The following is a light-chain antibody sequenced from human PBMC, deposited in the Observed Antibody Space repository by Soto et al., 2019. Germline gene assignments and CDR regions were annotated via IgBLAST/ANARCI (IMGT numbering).Light chain of an antibody. Sequence: DIQMTQSPSTLSASVGDRVTITCRASQSIGSWLAWYQQKPGKAPKGXIYKASTLDSGAPSMFSGSGSGTEFTLTISSLQPDDFATYYCQQYYSYPWTFGQGTKVDIK. V-gene: IGKV1-5*03. CDR2: KAS. CDR3: QQYYSYPWT. J-gene: IGKJ1*01. CDR1: QSIGSW.